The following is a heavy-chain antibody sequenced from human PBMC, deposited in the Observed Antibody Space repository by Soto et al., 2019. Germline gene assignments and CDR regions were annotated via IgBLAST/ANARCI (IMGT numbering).Heavy chain of an antibody. CDR3: ARDRGGYYGMDV. Sequence: EVQLVESGGGLIQPGGSLRLSCAASGFIVSSHYMNWVRQAPGKGLDWVSVIYNGGSTEYADSVKGRFTISRDSSKNISYLEMNSLRAEDTAVYYCARDRGGYYGMDVWGQGTTVTVSS. V-gene: IGHV3-53*01. CDR1: GFIVSSHY. D-gene: IGHD3-10*01. CDR2: IYNGGST. J-gene: IGHJ6*02.